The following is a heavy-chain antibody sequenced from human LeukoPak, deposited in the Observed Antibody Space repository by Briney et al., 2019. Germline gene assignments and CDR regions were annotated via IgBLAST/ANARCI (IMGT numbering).Heavy chain of an antibody. D-gene: IGHD6-19*01. V-gene: IGHV3-53*01. J-gene: IGHJ6*02. CDR3: AKDRTVAGPYYGMDV. Sequence: PGGSLRLSCAASGFTVSSNYMSWVRQAPGKGLEWVSVIYSGGSTFYADSVRGRFTISRDNSKNTLYLQMNTLRAEDTAVYYCAKDRTVAGPYYGMDVWGQGTTVTVSS. CDR1: GFTVSSNY. CDR2: IYSGGST.